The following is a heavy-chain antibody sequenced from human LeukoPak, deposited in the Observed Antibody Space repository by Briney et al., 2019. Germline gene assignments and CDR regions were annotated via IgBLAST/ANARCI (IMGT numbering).Heavy chain of an antibody. CDR2: ISSSGSTI. D-gene: IGHD3-9*01. Sequence: TGGSLRLSCAASGFTFSDYYMSWIRQAPGKGLEWVSYISSSGSTIYYADSVKGRFTISRDNAKNSLYLQMNSLRAEDTAVYYCARAYYDILTGYYSLDYWGQGTLVTVSS. V-gene: IGHV3-11*01. CDR3: ARAYYDILTGYYSLDY. CDR1: GFTFSDYY. J-gene: IGHJ4*02.